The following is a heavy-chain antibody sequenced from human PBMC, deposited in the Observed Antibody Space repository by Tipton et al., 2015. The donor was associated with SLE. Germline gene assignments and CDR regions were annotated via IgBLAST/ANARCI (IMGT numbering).Heavy chain of an antibody. CDR2: ISIYKGET. V-gene: IGHV1-18*01. CDR3: ARDLEGYCTGGRCYSPY. J-gene: IGHJ4*02. D-gene: IGHD2-15*01. Sequence: QVQLVQSGAEVKKPGASVKVSCKASGDTITRFGVNWVRQAPGQGLEWMGWISIYKGETSYSQKFLGRLTMTTDPSTTTAYMELRSLRSDDTAVYFCARDLEGYCTGGRCYSPYWGQGTLLTVSS. CDR1: GDTITRFG.